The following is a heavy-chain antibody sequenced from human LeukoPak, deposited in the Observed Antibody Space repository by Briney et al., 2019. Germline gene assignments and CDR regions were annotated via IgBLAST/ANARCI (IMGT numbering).Heavy chain of an antibody. CDR2: IDHSGST. Sequence: PSETLSLTCDVYGGSFSGFYWNWIRQPPGKGLEWIGEIDHSGSTNYNPSLKSRVTISVDTSKNQFSLKLSSVTAADTAVYYCARSRRNYYYYYGMDVWGQGTTVTVSS. CDR3: ARSRRNYYYYYGMDV. V-gene: IGHV4-34*01. J-gene: IGHJ6*02. CDR1: GGSFSGFY.